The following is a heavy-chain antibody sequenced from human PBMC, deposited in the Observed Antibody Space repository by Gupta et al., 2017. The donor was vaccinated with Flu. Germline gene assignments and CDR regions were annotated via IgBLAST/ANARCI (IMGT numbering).Heavy chain of an antibody. D-gene: IGHD1-1*01. CDR1: GFTFTDYD. CDR2: IANDRSNK. CDR3: AKGGLQIRNHDGDF. V-gene: IGHV3-30*18. Sequence: SGFTFTDYDMLWVRQAPGKGLEWVSFIANDRSNKWFADSVRGRFTISRDNSKNTLYLQMSSLRPEDTAVYYCAKGGLQIRNHDGDFWGQGTLVTVSS. J-gene: IGHJ4*02.